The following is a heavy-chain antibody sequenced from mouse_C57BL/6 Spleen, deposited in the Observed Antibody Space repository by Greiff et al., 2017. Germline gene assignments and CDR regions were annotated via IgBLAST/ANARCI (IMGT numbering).Heavy chain of an antibody. CDR2: ISDGGSYT. J-gene: IGHJ2*01. CDR3: ARDGYGSSHYFDY. D-gene: IGHD1-1*01. CDR1: GFTFSSYA. Sequence: VQLKESGGGLVKPGGSLKLSCAASGFTFSSYAMSWVRQTPEKRLEWVATISDGGSYTYYPDNVKGRFTISRDNAKNNLYLQMSHLKSEDTAMYYCARDGYGSSHYFDYWGQGTTLTVSS. V-gene: IGHV5-4*01.